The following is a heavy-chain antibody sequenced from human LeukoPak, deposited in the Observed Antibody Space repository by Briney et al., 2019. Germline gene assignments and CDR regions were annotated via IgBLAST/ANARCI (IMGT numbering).Heavy chain of an antibody. CDR3: ASQQRGEWGKYFDY. CDR1: GGSISSSSYY. Sequence: SETLSLTCTVSGGSISSSSYYWGWIRQPPGKGLEWIGSIYYSGSTYYNPSLKSRVTISVDTSKNQFSLKLSSVTAADTAVYYCASQQRGEWGKYFDYWGQGTLVTVSP. J-gene: IGHJ4*02. CDR2: IYYSGST. V-gene: IGHV4-39*01. D-gene: IGHD3-10*01.